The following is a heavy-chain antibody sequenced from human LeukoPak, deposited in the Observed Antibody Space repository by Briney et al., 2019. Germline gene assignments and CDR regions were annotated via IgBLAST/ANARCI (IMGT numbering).Heavy chain of an antibody. V-gene: IGHV3-30*02. Sequence: GGSLRLSCAASGFTFSSYGMHWVRQAPGKGLEWVAFIRYDGSNKYYADSVKGRFTISRDNSKNTLYLQMNSLRAEDTAVYYCAKTTPLADIVVVPAAYDDAFDIWGQGTMVTVSS. J-gene: IGHJ3*02. CDR3: AKTTPLADIVVVPAAYDDAFDI. D-gene: IGHD2-2*01. CDR1: GFTFSSYG. CDR2: IRYDGSNK.